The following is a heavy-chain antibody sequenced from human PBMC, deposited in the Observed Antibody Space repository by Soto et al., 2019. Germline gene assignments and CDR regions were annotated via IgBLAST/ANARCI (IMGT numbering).Heavy chain of an antibody. V-gene: IGHV3-15*01. CDR3: ATDRFASPVDS. CDR2: IRSKTSGGAA. Sequence: GGSLRLSCAASGFTFSNAWMIWVRQAPGKGLEWLGRIRSKTSGGAADYSAPVEGRFTISRDDSKNTLYLQMNSLKTEETAIYYCATDRFASPVDSWRQRTLVTVSS. J-gene: IGHJ4*02. D-gene: IGHD3-10*01. CDR1: GFTFSNAW.